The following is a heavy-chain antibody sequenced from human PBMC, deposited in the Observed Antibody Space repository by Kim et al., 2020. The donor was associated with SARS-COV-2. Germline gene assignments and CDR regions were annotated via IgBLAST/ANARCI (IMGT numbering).Heavy chain of an antibody. CDR1: GFTFSSYG. Sequence: GGSLRLSCAASGFTFSSYGMHWVRQAPGKGLEWVAVISYVGSNKYYADSVKGRFTISRDNSKNTLYLQMNSLRAEDTAVYYCAKDQGGVSGWYRPYYYYYGMDVWGQGTTVTVSS. J-gene: IGHJ6*02. CDR2: ISYVGSNK. CDR3: AKDQGGVSGWYRPYYYYYGMDV. V-gene: IGHV3-30*18. D-gene: IGHD6-19*01.